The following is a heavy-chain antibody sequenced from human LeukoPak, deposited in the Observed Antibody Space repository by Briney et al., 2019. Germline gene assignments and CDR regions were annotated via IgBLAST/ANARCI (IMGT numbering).Heavy chain of an antibody. Sequence: GGSLRLSCAVSGFIVSDYYMYWVRQAPGKSLEWVSVIYNGGRTLYADSVRGRATISRDSPKNTLYLQMDSLRAEDTAVYYCARDSSDFGDALDIWGQGTMVTVSS. J-gene: IGHJ3*02. CDR1: GFIVSDYY. V-gene: IGHV3-53*01. CDR2: IYNGGRT. D-gene: IGHD3-3*01. CDR3: ARDSSDFGDALDI.